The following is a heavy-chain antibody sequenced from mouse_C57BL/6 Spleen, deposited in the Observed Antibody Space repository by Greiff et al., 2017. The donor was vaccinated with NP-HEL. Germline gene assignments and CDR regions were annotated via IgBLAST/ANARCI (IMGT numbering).Heavy chain of an antibody. CDR1: GYTFTSYW. CDR2: IDPSDSYT. D-gene: IGHD3-2*02. Sequence: QVQLQQPGAELVKPGASVKLSCKASGYTFTSYWMQWVKQRPGQGLEWIGEIDPSDSYTNYNQKFKGKATLTVDTSSRTAYMQLSSLTSEDSAVYYCARRAQAWFAYWGQGTLVTVSA. CDR3: ARRAQAWFAY. J-gene: IGHJ3*01. V-gene: IGHV1-50*01.